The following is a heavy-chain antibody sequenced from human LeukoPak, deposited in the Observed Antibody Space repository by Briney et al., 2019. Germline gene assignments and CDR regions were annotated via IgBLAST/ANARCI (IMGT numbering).Heavy chain of an antibody. CDR1: GFTFDDYA. V-gene: IGHV3-9*01. Sequence: PGGSLRLSCAASGFTFDDYAMHWVRQAPGKGLEWVSGISWNSGSIGYADSVKGRFTVSRDNAKNSLYLQMNSLRAEDTALYYCAKGRYDILTGYYNRGNWFDPWGQGTLVSGSS. CDR3: AKGRYDILTGYYNRGNWFDP. J-gene: IGHJ5*02. D-gene: IGHD3-9*01. CDR2: ISWNSGSI.